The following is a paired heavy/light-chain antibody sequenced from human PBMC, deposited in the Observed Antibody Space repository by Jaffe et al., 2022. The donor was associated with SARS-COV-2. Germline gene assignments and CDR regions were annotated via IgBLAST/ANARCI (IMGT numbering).Heavy chain of an antibody. J-gene: IGHJ4*02. CDR2: IYTSGST. V-gene: IGHV4-61*02. CDR3: ARASFHYDILTGYYNGDYFDY. Sequence: QVQLQESGPGLVKPSQTLSLTCTVSGGSISSGSYYWSWIRQPAGKGLEWIGRIYTSGSTNYNPSLKSRVTISVDTSKNQFSLKLSSVTAADTAVYYCARASFHYDILTGYYNGDYFDYWGQGTLVTVSS. CDR1: GGSISSGSYY. D-gene: IGHD3-9*01.
Light chain of an antibody. V-gene: IGLV3-19*01. CDR3: NSRDSSGNHRV. J-gene: IGLJ1*01. Sequence: SSELTQDPAVSVALGQTVRITCQGDSLRSYYASWYQQKPGQAPVLVIYGKNNRPSGIPDRFSGSSSGNTASLTITGAQAEDEADYYCNSRDSSGNHRVFGTGTKVTVL. CDR2: GKN. CDR1: SLRSYY.